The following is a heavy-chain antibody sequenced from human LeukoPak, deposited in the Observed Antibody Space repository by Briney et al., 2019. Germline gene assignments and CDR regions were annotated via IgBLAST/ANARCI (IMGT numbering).Heavy chain of an antibody. V-gene: IGHV3-7*03. CDR3: ARGGGLDV. CDR2: INHNGNVN. D-gene: IGHD3-16*01. CDR1: GFTFSSYW. J-gene: IGHJ6*02. Sequence: PGGSLRLSCAASGFTFSSYWMSWARQAPGKGLEWVVSINHNGNVNYYVDSVKGRFIISRDNAKNSLYLQMSNLRAEDTAVYFCARGGGLDVWGQGATVTVSS.